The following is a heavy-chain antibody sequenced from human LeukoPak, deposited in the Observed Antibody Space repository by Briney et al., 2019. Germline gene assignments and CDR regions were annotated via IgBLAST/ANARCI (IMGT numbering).Heavy chain of an antibody. CDR3: ARRRGYSGYDFWFDP. J-gene: IGHJ5*02. Sequence: GESLKISCKGSGYIFSNYWIGWVRQMPGKGLEWMGIIYPGDSGTKYSPSLQGQVPISADKSINTAYLQWSSLQASDTAMYYCARRRGYSGYDFWFDPWGQGTLVTVSS. V-gene: IGHV5-51*01. D-gene: IGHD5-12*01. CDR2: IYPGDSGT. CDR1: GYIFSNYW.